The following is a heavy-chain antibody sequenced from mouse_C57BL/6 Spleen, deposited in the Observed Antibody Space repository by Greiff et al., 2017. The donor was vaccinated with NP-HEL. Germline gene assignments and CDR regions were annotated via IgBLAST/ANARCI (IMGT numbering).Heavy chain of an antibody. J-gene: IGHJ2*01. CDR1: GYTFTSYW. V-gene: IGHV1-69*01. Sequence: VQLQQSGAELVMPGASVKLSCKASGYTFTSYWMHWVKQRPGQGLEWIGEIDPSDSYTNYNQKFKGKSTLTVDKSSSTAYMQLSSLTSEDSAVYYCARWGYGRGNYFDYWGQGTTLTVSS. CDR3: ARWGYGRGNYFDY. CDR2: IDPSDSYT. D-gene: IGHD1-1*01.